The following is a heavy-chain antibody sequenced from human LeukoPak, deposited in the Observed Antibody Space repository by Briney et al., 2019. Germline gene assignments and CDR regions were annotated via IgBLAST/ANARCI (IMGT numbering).Heavy chain of an antibody. CDR2: IADDGGVK. J-gene: IGHJ4*02. Sequence: GRSLRLSCVASGITFSRRGMDWVRQAPGKGLEWVAVIADDGGVKQYADSVKGRFTVSRDNSKSTLYLQMNGLSVEDTAIYYCAREATWGEWYFDHWGQGTPVTVSS. CDR1: GITFSRRG. CDR3: AREATWGEWYFDH. D-gene: IGHD3-3*01. V-gene: IGHV3-30*03.